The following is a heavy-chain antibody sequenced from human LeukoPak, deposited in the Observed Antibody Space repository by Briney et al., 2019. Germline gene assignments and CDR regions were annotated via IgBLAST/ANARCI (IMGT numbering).Heavy chain of an antibody. D-gene: IGHD4-17*01. J-gene: IGHJ4*02. CDR2: INSDGSST. CDR1: GFTFSRYW. CDR3: AKDRTRLVTTTPLDY. Sequence: GGSLRLSCAASGFTFSRYWMHWVRQAPGKGLVWVSRINSDGSSTSYADSVKGRFTISRDNAKNTLYLQMNSLRAEDTAVYYCAKDRTRLVTTTPLDYWGQGTLVTVSS. V-gene: IGHV3-74*01.